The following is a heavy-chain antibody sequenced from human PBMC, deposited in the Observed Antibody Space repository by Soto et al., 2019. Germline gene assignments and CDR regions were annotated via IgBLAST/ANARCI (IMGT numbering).Heavy chain of an antibody. D-gene: IGHD2-21*01. CDR1: GYTFTSYD. Sequence: ASVKVSCKASGYTFTSYDINWVRQATGQGLEWMGWMNPNSGNTGYAQKFQGRVTMTTDTSTSTAYMELRSLRSDDTAVYYCARDSLGFDPWGQGTLVTVSS. V-gene: IGHV1-8*01. CDR3: ARDSLGFDP. J-gene: IGHJ5*02. CDR2: MNPNSGNT.